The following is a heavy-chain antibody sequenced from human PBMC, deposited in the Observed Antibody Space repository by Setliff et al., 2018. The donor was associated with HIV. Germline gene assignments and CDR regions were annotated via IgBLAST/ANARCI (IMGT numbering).Heavy chain of an antibody. CDR3: ARIIMPRGGAFDI. CDR2: IYTSGST. D-gene: IGHD3-10*01. V-gene: IGHV4-61*02. CDR1: GGSISSGSYY. Sequence: SETLSLTCTVSGGSISSGSYYWSWIRQPAGKGLQWIGRIYTSGSTNYNPSLKSRVTISVDTSKNQFSLKLNSVTAADTAVYCCARIIMPRGGAFDIWGQGTRVTVS. J-gene: IGHJ3*02.